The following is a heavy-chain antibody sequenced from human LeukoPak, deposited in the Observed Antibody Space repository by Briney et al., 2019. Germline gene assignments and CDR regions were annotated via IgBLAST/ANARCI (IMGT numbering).Heavy chain of an antibody. CDR3: ARDRALGSGEFDWYFDL. CDR1: GYTLTELS. Sequence: ASVKVSCKVSGYTLTELSMHWVRQAPGQGLEWMGGINPLFGAANYAQKFQGRVTVAVDESSTTAYMELGSLRSEDTAVYYCARDRALGSGEFDWYFDLWGRGTLVTVSS. CDR2: INPLFGAA. D-gene: IGHD3-10*01. V-gene: IGHV1-69*13. J-gene: IGHJ2*01.